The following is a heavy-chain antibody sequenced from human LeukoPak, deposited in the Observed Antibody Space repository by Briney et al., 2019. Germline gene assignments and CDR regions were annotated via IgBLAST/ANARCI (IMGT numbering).Heavy chain of an antibody. D-gene: IGHD2-2*01. CDR2: IYTSGST. J-gene: IGHJ3*02. Sequence: SETLSLTCTVSGGSISSYYWSWIRQPAGKGLEWIGRIYTSGSTNYNPSLKSRVTISVDRSKNQFSLKLSSVTAADTAVYYCARPSGGYCSSTSCYADAFDIWGQGTMVTVSS. V-gene: IGHV4-4*07. CDR3: ARPSGGYCSSTSCYADAFDI. CDR1: GGSISSYY.